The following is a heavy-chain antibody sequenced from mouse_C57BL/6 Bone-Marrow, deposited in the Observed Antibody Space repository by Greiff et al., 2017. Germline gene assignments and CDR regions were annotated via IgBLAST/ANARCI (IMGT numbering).Heavy chain of an antibody. CDR1: GYTFTSYD. V-gene: IGHV1-85*01. CDR3: ARRRVYYYGSPWFAY. CDR2: IYPRDGST. J-gene: IGHJ3*01. D-gene: IGHD1-1*01. Sequence: QVQLQQSGPELAKPGASVKLSCKASGYTFTSYDINWVKQRPGQGLEWIGWIYPRDGSTKYNEKFKGKATLTVDTSSSTAYMELLSLTSEDSAVYFCARRRVYYYGSPWFAYWGQGTLVTVSA.